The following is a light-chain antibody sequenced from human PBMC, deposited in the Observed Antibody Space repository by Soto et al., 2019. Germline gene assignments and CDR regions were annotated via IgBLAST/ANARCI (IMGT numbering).Light chain of an antibody. CDR3: QQYDNFPLT. V-gene: IGKV1-33*01. Sequence: DIQMTQSPSSLSASVGDRVTITCRASQDIRNYLNWYQQKSGKAPKLLIYDASNLQTGVPSRFSGSGSGTDFTFTISSLQPEDIATYYCQQYDNFPLTFGGGTMVDVK. J-gene: IGKJ4*01. CDR2: DAS. CDR1: QDIRNY.